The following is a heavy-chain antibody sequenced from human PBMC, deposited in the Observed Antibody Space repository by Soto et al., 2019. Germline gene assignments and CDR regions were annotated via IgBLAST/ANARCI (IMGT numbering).Heavy chain of an antibody. J-gene: IGHJ3*02. CDR2: ISAYNGNT. CDR3: ARDLSRMTVTANAGFVI. CDR1: GYMFSHYG. D-gene: IGHD2-21*02. Sequence: QIQLVQSGAEVKKPGASVMVSCKASGYMFSHYGITWVRQAPGQGLEWMAWISAYNGNTDYAQKFQGRVTMTTDSSTNTAYRELRSQRSDDTAVYYCARDLSRMTVTANAGFVIWGQGTMVTVSS. V-gene: IGHV1-18*04.